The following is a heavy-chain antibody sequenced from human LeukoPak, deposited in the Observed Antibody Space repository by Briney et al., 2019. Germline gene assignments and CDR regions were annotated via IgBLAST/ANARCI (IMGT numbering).Heavy chain of an antibody. J-gene: IGHJ4*02. CDR1: GGSISSYY. Sequence: SETLSLTCTVSGGSISSYYWSWIRQPAGKGLEWIGRIYTSGSTNYNPSLKSRVTMSVDTSKNQFSLKLSSVTAADTAVYYCATKYSSGWYEYPGVHYWGQGTLVTVSS. V-gene: IGHV4-4*07. D-gene: IGHD6-19*01. CDR2: IYTSGST. CDR3: ATKYSSGWYEYPGVHY.